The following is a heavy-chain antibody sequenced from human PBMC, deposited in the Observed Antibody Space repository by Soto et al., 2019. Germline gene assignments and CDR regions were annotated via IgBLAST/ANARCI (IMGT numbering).Heavy chain of an antibody. D-gene: IGHD2-21*01. CDR3: ATLPPRIVVALLPIPT. CDR2: IYHSGIP. Sequence: QVQLRESGPGLVKTSGTLSLTCAVSGGSISSTNWWTWVRQPPGKGVEWIGEIYHSGIPTYSPSSRGRATVSVEKSTNQFSLRLRSVTAADTAVYYCATLPPRIVVALLPIPTWAQGILVTVSS. CDR1: GGSISSTNW. V-gene: IGHV4-4*02. J-gene: IGHJ5*02.